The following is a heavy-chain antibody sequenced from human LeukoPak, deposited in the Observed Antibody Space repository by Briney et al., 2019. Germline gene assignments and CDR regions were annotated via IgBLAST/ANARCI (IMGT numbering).Heavy chain of an antibody. CDR3: ARDNYYGSGSYHTNWFDP. J-gene: IGHJ5*02. V-gene: IGHV4-59*01. CDR2: IYYSGST. Sequence: SETLSLTCTVSGGSISSYYWSWIRQPPGKGLEWIGYIYYSGSTNYNPSLKSRVTISVDTSKNQFSLKLSSVTAADTAVYYCARDNYYGSGSYHTNWFDPWGQGTLVTVSS. D-gene: IGHD3-10*01. CDR1: GGSISSYY.